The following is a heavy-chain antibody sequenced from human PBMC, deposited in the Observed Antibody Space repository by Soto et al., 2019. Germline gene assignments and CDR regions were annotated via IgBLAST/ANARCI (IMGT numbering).Heavy chain of an antibody. V-gene: IGHV5-51*01. CDR2: IYPSDSDI. J-gene: IGHJ4*02. Sequence: PXESLTISCKGSRYTFTSYLVVWVRQMPGEGLEWMGVIYPSDSDIRYSPSFQGKVTISADKSITTAYLQWSSLKAADTAMYYCVRSGTSSGRFSDDWGQGTLVTVSS. CDR3: VRSGTSSGRFSDD. CDR1: RYTFTSYL. D-gene: IGHD3-3*01.